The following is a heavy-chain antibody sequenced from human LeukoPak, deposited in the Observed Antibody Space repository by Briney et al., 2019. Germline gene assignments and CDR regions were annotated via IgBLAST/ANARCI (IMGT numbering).Heavy chain of an antibody. J-gene: IGHJ4*02. CDR3: ARGLGGSGSYFLTFDY. CDR2: INPSGGST. D-gene: IGHD1-26*01. V-gene: IGHV1-46*01. CDR1: GYTFTSYY. Sequence: ASVKVSCKASGYTFTSYYMHWVRQAPGQGLEWMGIINPSGGSTSYAQKVQGRVTMTTDTSTSTAYMELRSLRSDDTAVYYCARGLGGSGSYFLTFDYWGQGTLVTVSS.